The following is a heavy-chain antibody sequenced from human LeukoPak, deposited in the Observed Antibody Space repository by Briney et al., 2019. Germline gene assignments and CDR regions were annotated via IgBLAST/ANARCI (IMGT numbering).Heavy chain of an antibody. Sequence: SQTLSLTGVVSGDSVSSKNGAWNWIRQSPSRGLEWLGRTYYRSKWYNDYAESMEGRRTISQDTSKNQYSLHLNSVTPDDTAVYYCARDFGTTGWHTFDYWGQGTLVTVSS. CDR1: GDSVSSKNGA. J-gene: IGHJ4*02. D-gene: IGHD6-19*01. CDR2: TYYRSKWYN. CDR3: ARDFGTTGWHTFDY. V-gene: IGHV6-1*01.